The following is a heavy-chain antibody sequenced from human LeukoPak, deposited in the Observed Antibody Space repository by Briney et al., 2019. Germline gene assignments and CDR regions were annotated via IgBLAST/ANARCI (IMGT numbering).Heavy chain of an antibody. D-gene: IGHD6-19*01. Sequence: VKLSCKASGYTFTSYGISWVRQAPGQGLEWMGWISAYNGNTNYAQKLQGRVTMTTDTSTSTAYMELRSLRSDDTAVYYCARVPLPKYSSGWYEDYWGQGTLVTVSS. V-gene: IGHV1-18*01. CDR2: ISAYNGNT. CDR1: GYTFTSYG. J-gene: IGHJ4*02. CDR3: ARVPLPKYSSGWYEDY.